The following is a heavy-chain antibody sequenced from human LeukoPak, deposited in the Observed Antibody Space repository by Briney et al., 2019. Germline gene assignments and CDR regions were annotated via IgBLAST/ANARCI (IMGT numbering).Heavy chain of an antibody. CDR1: GGSMSPYY. CDR3: ARVKPPPKKYQLLYVFDY. D-gene: IGHD2-2*02. Sequence: SETLSLTCSVSGGSMSPYYWNWIRQPPGKGLEWIGYQYYSGATDYNPSLKSRVTFSVDTSKNQFSLKLSSVTAADTAVYYCARVKPPPKKYQLLYVFDYWGQGTLVTVSS. V-gene: IGHV4-59*01. CDR2: QYYSGAT. J-gene: IGHJ4*02.